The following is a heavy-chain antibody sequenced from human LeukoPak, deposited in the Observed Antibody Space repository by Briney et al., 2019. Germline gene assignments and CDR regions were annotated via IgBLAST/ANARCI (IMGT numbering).Heavy chain of an antibody. D-gene: IGHD1-26*01. CDR2: IYPGDSDT. V-gene: IGHV5-51*01. CDR1: GYSFASYW. J-gene: IGHJ4*02. CDR3: AIGWWELLGGY. Sequence: GESLKISCKGSGYSFASYWIGGARQTPGKGLEWMGIIYPGDSDTRYSPSFQGQVTISADKSISTAYLQWSSLKASDTAMYYCAIGWWELLGGYWGQGTLVTVSS.